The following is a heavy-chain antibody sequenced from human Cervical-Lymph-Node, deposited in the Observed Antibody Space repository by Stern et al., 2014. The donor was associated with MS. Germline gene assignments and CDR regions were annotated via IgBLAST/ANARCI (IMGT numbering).Heavy chain of an antibody. CDR3: ARRHCSSRRCGWFDP. Sequence: VQLLQSGAEVKKPGESLKISCKGSGYSFTSYWIGWVRQMPGKGLEWMGIINPGDSDTRYSPSFQGQVTISADKSISTAYLQWSSLKASDTAMYYCARRHCSSRRCGWFDPWGQGTLVTVSS. CDR2: INPGDSDT. D-gene: IGHD2-2*01. CDR1: GYSFTSYW. V-gene: IGHV5-51*01. J-gene: IGHJ5*02.